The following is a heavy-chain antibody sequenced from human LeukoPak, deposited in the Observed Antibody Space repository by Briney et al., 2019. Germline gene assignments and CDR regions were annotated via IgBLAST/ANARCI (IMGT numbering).Heavy chain of an antibody. CDR1: GFTFSNYM. D-gene: IGHD1-20*01. Sequence: PGGSLRLSCEASGFTFSNYMMHWVRQAPGQGLVWVSRIKSDRITITYADCVKGRFTISRDNAKDTLYLQMNSLRAEDTAVYYCLRDLNWSLDQWGQGTLVTVSS. CDR2: IKSDRITI. CDR3: LRDLNWSLDQ. J-gene: IGHJ4*02. V-gene: IGHV3-74*01.